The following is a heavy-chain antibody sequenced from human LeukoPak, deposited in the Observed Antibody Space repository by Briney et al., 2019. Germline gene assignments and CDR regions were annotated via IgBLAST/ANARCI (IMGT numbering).Heavy chain of an antibody. CDR3: AKGDSARYPTWFDP. J-gene: IGHJ5*02. D-gene: IGHD1-26*01. V-gene: IGHV3-20*04. Sequence: GGSLRLSCAASGFTFDDYGMSWVRHAPGKGLEWVSGINWNGGSTGYADSVKGRFTISRDNAKNSPYLQMNSLRAEDTAVYYCAKGDSARYPTWFDPWGQGALVTVSS. CDR2: INWNGGST. CDR1: GFTFDDYG.